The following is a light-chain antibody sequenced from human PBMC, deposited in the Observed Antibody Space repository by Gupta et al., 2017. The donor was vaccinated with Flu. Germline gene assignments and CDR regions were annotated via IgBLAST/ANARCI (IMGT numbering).Light chain of an antibody. CDR3: RSCKNSGTPVV. CDR1: SRDVGTHNY. Sequence: QSALTQPASVSGSPGQSITISCTGTSRDVGTHNYVSWYQQHPGKAPKLMMYDVTNRPSGVSNRFSGSKSGNTASLTIYGLQAEEEADYYCRSCKNSGTPVVFGGGTRLTVL. CDR2: DVT. J-gene: IGLJ2*01. V-gene: IGLV2-14*03.